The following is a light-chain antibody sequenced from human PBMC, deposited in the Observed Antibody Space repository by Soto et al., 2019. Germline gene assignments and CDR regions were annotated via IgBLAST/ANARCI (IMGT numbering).Light chain of an antibody. CDR1: SRDVGGYNY. V-gene: IGLV2-14*01. CDR2: DVS. Sequence: QSALTQPASVSGSPGQSITISCTGTSRDVGGYNYVSWYQQHPGKAPKLMIYDVSNRPSGVSNRFSGSKSGNTASLTISGLQAEDEADYYCSSYTSSSTPPVFGTGTKVTVL. CDR3: SSYTSSSTPPV. J-gene: IGLJ1*01.